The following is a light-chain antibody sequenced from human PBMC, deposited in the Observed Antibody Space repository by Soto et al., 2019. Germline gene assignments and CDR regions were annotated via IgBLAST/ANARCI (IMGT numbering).Light chain of an antibody. V-gene: IGKV1-39*01. CDR2: AAS. CDR1: QSISNY. CDR3: QQRYGTPLT. Sequence: DMEMTQSPSSLSASVGDRVTITCRASQSISNYLNWYQHKPGKVPKLLIYAASSLQSGVPTRFSGSGSGTDFTLTINSLPPEDFATYYCQQRYGTPLTFGGGTKIEIK. J-gene: IGKJ4*01.